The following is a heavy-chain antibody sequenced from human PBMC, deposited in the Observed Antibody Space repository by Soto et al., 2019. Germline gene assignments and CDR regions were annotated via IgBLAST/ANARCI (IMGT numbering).Heavy chain of an antibody. CDR2: IIPIFGTA. D-gene: IGHD6-13*01. Sequence: QVQLVQSGAEVKKPGSSVKVSCKASGGTFSSYAISWVRQAPGQGLEWMGGIIPIFGTANYAQKFQGRVTITADESTSTAYMELSSLRSEDTAVYYCAREGVSSRGYYYYYYGMDVWGQGTTVTVSS. CDR1: GGTFSSYA. CDR3: AREGVSSRGYYYYYYGMDV. V-gene: IGHV1-69*01. J-gene: IGHJ6*02.